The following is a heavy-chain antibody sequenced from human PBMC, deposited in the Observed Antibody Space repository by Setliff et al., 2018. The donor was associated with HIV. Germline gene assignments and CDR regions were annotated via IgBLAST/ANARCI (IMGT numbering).Heavy chain of an antibody. CDR3: TRGPGGTVPKPLEAFDV. D-gene: IGHD1-7*01. CDR1: GATIHYHY. J-gene: IGHJ3*01. V-gene: IGHV4-59*11. Sequence: LSLTCSISGATIHYHYWSWIRQPPGKGLEWIGYVDYSGDTEYNPSPQSRATLSRDPPKSQVSLTLNSATAADTAVYYCTRGPGGTVPKPLEAFDVWGRGAVVTVSS. CDR2: VDYSGDT.